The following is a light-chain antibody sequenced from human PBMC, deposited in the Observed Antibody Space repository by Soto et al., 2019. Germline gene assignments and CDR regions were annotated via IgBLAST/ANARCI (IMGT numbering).Light chain of an antibody. CDR1: SGHSSYA. CDR3: QTWVTGTRV. V-gene: IGLV4-69*01. Sequence: QPVLTKSPSASASLGASVKLTCTLSSGHSSYAIAWHQQQPEKGPRYLMKLNSDGSHSKGDGIPDRFSGSSSGAERYLTISSLQSEDEADYYCQTWVTGTRVFGGGTKLTVL. J-gene: IGLJ2*01. CDR2: LNSDGSH.